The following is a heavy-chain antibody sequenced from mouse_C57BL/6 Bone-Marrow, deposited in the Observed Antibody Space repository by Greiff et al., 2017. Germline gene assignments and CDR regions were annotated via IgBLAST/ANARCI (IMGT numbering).Heavy chain of an antibody. J-gene: IGHJ3*01. CDR3: TGYDYDSDWFAY. CDR2: IRLKSDNYAT. V-gene: IGHV6-3*01. Sequence: EVQVVESGGGLVQPGGSMKLSCVASGFTFSNYWMNWVRQSPEKGLEWVAQIRLKSDNYATHYAESVKGRFTISRDDSKSSVYLQMNNLRAEDTGIYYCTGYDYDSDWFAYWGQGTLVTVSA. CDR1: GFTFSNYW. D-gene: IGHD2-4*01.